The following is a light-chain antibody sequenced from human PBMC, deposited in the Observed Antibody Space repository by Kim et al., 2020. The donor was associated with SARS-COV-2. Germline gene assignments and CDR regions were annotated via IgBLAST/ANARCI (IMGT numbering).Light chain of an antibody. CDR2: DTS. J-gene: IGKJ2*01. CDR1: QTVRTS. CDR3: QQRANWL. V-gene: IGKV3-11*01. Sequence: TLYWSPGERATLSCRASQTVRTSFAWYQQKPGQAPRLLIYDTSNRATGIPAKFRGSGSGTDFTLTISSLEPADSAVYYCQQRANWLFGQGTKLEI.